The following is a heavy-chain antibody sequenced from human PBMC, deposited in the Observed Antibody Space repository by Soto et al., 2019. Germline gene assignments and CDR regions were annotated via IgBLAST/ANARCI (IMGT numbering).Heavy chain of an antibody. CDR1: GASISSGGYY. D-gene: IGHD3-22*01. CDR2: IYNSGST. V-gene: IGHV4-31*03. CDR3: ARGGEEMIVGFDP. J-gene: IGHJ5*02. Sequence: SETLSLTCTVSGASISSGGYYWTWIRQHPGKGLEWIGYIYNSGSTFYNPSLKSRLTISVDTSKNQFFLKLSSVTAADTAVYYCARGGEEMIVGFDPWGQGTLVTVSS.